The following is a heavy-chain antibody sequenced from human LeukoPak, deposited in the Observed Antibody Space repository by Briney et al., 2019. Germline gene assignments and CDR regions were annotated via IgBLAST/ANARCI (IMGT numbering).Heavy chain of an antibody. CDR2: ISAYNGNT. V-gene: IGHV1-18*01. Sequence: ASVKVSCKASGYTFTSYGISWVRQAPGQGLEWMGWISAYNGNTNYAQKLQGRVTMTTDTSTSTAYMELRSLRSDDTAVYYCARATSKWELLYFDYWGQGTLVTVSS. J-gene: IGHJ4*02. D-gene: IGHD1-26*01. CDR1: GYTFTSYG. CDR3: ARATSKWELLYFDY.